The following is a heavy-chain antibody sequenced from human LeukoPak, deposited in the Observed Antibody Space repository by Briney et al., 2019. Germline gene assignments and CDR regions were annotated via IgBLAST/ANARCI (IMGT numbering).Heavy chain of an antibody. V-gene: IGHV3-23*01. CDR1: GFTFSNSA. J-gene: IGHJ4*02. D-gene: IGHD1-1*01. CDR2: ISGNSGTT. CDR3: AKSRSGSANWALQIFNN. Sequence: GGSLRLSCAASGFTFSNSAMTWVRQTPGKGLEWVSDISGNSGTTHYADYVKGRFTISRDNSKNSLFVQMNSLRAEDTAVYFCAKSRSGSANWALQIFNNWGQGTLVTVSS.